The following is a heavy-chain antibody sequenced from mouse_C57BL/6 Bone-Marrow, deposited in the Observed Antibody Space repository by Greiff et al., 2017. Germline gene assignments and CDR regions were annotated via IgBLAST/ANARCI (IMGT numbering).Heavy chain of an antibody. D-gene: IGHD4-1*01. CDR3: AKHGTGAGAWFAY. CDR2: INSDGGST. CDR1: EYEFPSHD. V-gene: IGHV5-2*01. J-gene: IGHJ3*01. Sequence: EVKLMESGGGLAQPGESLKLSCESNEYEFPSHDMSWVRKTPEQSLELVAAINSDGGSTYYPDTMERRSIISRDNTNKTLYLQMSSLRSEDTALYYGAKHGTGAGAWFAYWGQGTLVTVSA.